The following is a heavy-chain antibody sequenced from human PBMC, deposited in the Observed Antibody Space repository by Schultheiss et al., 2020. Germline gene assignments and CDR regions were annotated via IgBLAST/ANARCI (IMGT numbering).Heavy chain of an antibody. D-gene: IGHD3-3*01. Sequence: SVKVSCKASGYTFTSYYMHWVRQAPGQGLEWMGGIIPIFGTANYAQKFQGRVTITADESTSTAYMELSSLRSEDTAVYYCAKPPQPGIITIFGVDVDRVDYWGQGTLVTVSS. CDR3: AKPPQPGIITIFGVDVDRVDY. J-gene: IGHJ4*02. V-gene: IGHV1-69*13. CDR1: GYTFTSYY. CDR2: IIPIFGTA.